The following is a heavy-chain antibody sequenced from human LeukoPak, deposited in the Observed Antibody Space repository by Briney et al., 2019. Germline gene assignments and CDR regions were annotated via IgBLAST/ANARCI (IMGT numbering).Heavy chain of an antibody. J-gene: IGHJ4*02. Sequence: GGSLRLSCAASGFTFSNAWMSWVRQALGKGLEWVGRIKRKTDGGTADYAAPVKGRFTISRDDSKNTLYLQMNSLKTEDTTVYYWTTAVPATPGYWGQGTLVTVSS. CDR2: IKRKTDGGTA. D-gene: IGHD2-2*01. V-gene: IGHV3-15*01. CDR1: GFTFSNAW. CDR3: TTAVPATPGY.